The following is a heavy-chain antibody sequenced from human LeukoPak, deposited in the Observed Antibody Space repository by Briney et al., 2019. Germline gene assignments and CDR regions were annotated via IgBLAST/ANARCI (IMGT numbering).Heavy chain of an antibody. CDR1: GFTFSDYY. Sequence: GSLRLSCAASGFTFSDYYMSWIRQAPGKGLEWISYAGSSGSPMNYADSVKGRFTISKDNAKNSLYLQMNSLRAEATAMYYCARTGFDLWSGYYGARYFFDYWGQGTLVTVSS. J-gene: IGHJ4*02. V-gene: IGHV3-11*01. CDR2: AGSSGSPM. D-gene: IGHD3-3*01. CDR3: ARTGFDLWSGYYGARYFFDY.